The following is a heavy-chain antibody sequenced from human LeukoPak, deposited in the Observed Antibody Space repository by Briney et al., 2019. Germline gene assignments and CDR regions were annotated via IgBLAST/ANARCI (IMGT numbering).Heavy chain of an antibody. Sequence: GGSLRLSCAASGFTVSSNYMSWVRQAPGKGLEWVSVIYSGGSTYYADSVKGRFTISRDNSKNTLYLQMNSLIAEDTAVYYCAISPSLWETAPDYYYYIDVWGKGTTVTVSS. CDR3: AISPSLWETAPDYYYYIDV. V-gene: IGHV3-53*01. CDR2: IYSGGST. J-gene: IGHJ6*03. D-gene: IGHD1-26*01. CDR1: GFTVSSNY.